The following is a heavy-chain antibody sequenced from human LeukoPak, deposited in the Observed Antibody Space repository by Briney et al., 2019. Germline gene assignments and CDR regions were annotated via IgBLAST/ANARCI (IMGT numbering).Heavy chain of an antibody. Sequence: PGGSLRLSCAASGFTFSSYAMSWVRQAPGKGLEWVSAISGSGGSTYHADSVKGRFTISRDNSKNTLYLQMNSLRAEDTAVYYCAKGYDFWSGYSSWGQGTLVTVSS. CDR1: GFTFSSYA. CDR3: AKGYDFWSGYSS. V-gene: IGHV3-23*01. CDR2: ISGSGGST. J-gene: IGHJ5*02. D-gene: IGHD3-3*01.